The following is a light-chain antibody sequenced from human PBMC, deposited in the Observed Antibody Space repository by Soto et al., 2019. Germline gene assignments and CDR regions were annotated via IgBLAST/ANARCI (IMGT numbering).Light chain of an antibody. CDR3: SSYTTSNTYV. CDR1: SGDVGSNNR. V-gene: IGLV2-18*02. CDR2: DVS. Sequence: QSVLTQPPSVSGSPGQSVAISCTGTSGDVGSNNRVSWYQQPPGSAPKLIIYDVSNRPSGIPDRFSGSKSANTASLTISWLQTEDEADYYCSSYTTSNTYVFGTGTKLTVL. J-gene: IGLJ1*01.